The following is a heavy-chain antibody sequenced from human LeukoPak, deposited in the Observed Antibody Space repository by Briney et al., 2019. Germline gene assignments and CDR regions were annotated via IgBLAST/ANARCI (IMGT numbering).Heavy chain of an antibody. V-gene: IGHV1-2*02. J-gene: IGHJ6*03. Sequence: ASVKVSCKASGYTFTGYYMHWVRQAPGQGLEWMGWINPNSGGTNYAQKFQGRVNMTRDTSISTAYMELSRLRSDDTAVYYCARSIRRYQLPQYYYMDVWGKGTTVTVSS. CDR1: GYTFTGYY. CDR3: ARSIRRYQLPQYYYMDV. D-gene: IGHD2-2*01. CDR2: INPNSGGT.